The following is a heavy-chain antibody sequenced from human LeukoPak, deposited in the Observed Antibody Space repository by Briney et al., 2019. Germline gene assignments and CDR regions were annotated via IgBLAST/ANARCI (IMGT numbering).Heavy chain of an antibody. Sequence: PGGSLRLSCAASGFTFSSSCMSWVRQAPGKGLEWVANIKRDGKDKYYMDSVKGRFTISRDNAKNSLYLQMDSLRVEDTAMYYCATRRYCSSTSCYTPFDYWGQGTLVTVSS. CDR1: GFTFSSSC. D-gene: IGHD2-2*02. CDR2: IKRDGKDK. V-gene: IGHV3-7*01. CDR3: ATRRYCSSTSCYTPFDY. J-gene: IGHJ4*02.